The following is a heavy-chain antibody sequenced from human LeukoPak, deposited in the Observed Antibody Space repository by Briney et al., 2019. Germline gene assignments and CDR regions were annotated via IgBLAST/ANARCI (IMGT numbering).Heavy chain of an antibody. J-gene: IGHJ4*02. D-gene: IGHD3-22*01. Sequence: GGSLRLSCAASGFTFSSYSMNWVRQAPGKGLEWVSYISSSSSTIYYADSVKGRFTISRDNSKNTLYLQMNSLRAEDTVVYYCARDPGYYYDSSGYPWLETAGHFDYWGQGTLVTVSS. CDR3: ARDPGYYYDSSGYPWLETAGHFDY. CDR2: ISSSSSTI. CDR1: GFTFSSYS. V-gene: IGHV3-48*01.